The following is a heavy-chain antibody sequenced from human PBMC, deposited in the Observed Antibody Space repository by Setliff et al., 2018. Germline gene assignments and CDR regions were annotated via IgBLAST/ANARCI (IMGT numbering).Heavy chain of an antibody. CDR2: IYTNGGT. V-gene: IGHV4-61*09. D-gene: IGHD1-1*01. J-gene: IGHJ4*01. CDR3: ARSDDNFQYPDY. CDR1: GASISSGNDF. Sequence: SETLSLTCSVSGASISSGNDFWNWIRQPAGKGLEWIGNIYTNGGTDYSPSLRSRVTISLGTSKNQFSLQLTSVTAAATAIYYCARSDDNFQYPDYWGQGTLVTVSS.